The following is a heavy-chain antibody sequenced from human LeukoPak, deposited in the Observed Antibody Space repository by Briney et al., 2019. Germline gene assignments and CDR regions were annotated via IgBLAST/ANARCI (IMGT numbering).Heavy chain of an antibody. D-gene: IGHD3-16*01. CDR3: ARSLGTYWGKDFLNWFDP. Sequence: ASVKVSCKASEYTFTNYDINWVRQATGQGLEWMGWINPNSGNTGYTQKFQGRVTMARNTSLSTAYMELTSLKSEDTAVYYCARSLGTYWGKDFLNWFDPWGQGTLVTVSS. CDR1: EYTFTNYD. V-gene: IGHV1-8*01. J-gene: IGHJ5*02. CDR2: INPNSGNT.